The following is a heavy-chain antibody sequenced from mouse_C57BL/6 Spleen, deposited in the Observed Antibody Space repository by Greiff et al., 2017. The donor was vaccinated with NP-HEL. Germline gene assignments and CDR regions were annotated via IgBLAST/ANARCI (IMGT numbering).Heavy chain of an antibody. CDR3: ASSDYYGSSPLFYYAMDY. CDR2: INPNYGTT. CDR1: GYSFTDYN. Sequence: EVKLMESGPELVKPGASVKISCKASGYSFTDYNMNWVKQSNGKSLEWIGVINPNYGTTSYNQKFKGKATLTVDQSSSTAYMQLNSLTSEDSAVYYCASSDYYGSSPLFYYAMDYWGQGTSVTVSS. V-gene: IGHV1-39*01. J-gene: IGHJ4*01. D-gene: IGHD1-1*01.